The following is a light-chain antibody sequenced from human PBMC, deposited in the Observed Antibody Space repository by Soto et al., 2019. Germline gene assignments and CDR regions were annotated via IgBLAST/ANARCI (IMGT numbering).Light chain of an antibody. J-gene: IGLJ1*01. Sequence: QSALTQPASVSGSPGQSITISCTGTSSDIGGHHFVSWYQQQSGKAPKLVIYEVTDRPSGVSDRFSGSKSGNTASLTISGLQPEDEADYYCSSYTDSSNYVFGTGTKVTVL. CDR1: SSDIGGHHF. CDR3: SSYTDSSNYV. CDR2: EVT. V-gene: IGLV2-14*01.